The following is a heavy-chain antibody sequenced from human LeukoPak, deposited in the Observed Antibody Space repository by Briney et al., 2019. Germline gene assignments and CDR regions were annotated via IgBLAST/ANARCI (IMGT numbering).Heavy chain of an antibody. J-gene: IGHJ5*02. D-gene: IGHD6-19*01. Sequence: ASVKVSCKASGYTFTSYGISWVRQAPGQGLEWMGWISAYNGNTNYAKKLQGRVTMTTDTSTSTAYMELRSLRSDDTAVYYCARDLAVAGGKDWFDPWGQGTLVTVSS. V-gene: IGHV1-18*01. CDR3: ARDLAVAGGKDWFDP. CDR1: GYTFTSYG. CDR2: ISAYNGNT.